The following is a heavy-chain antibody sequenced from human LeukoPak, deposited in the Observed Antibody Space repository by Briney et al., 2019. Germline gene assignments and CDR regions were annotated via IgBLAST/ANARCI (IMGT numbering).Heavy chain of an antibody. CDR2: ISYDGSNK. CDR3: ARGYGIAAGD. J-gene: IGHJ4*02. CDR1: GFSFSSYG. V-gene: IGHV3-30*19. D-gene: IGHD6-13*01. Sequence: GGSLRLSCAASGFSFSSYGMHWVRQAPGKGLEWVAVISYDGSNKYYADSVKGRFTISRDNSKNTLYLQMNSLRAEDTAVYYCARGYGIAAGDWGQGTLVTVSS.